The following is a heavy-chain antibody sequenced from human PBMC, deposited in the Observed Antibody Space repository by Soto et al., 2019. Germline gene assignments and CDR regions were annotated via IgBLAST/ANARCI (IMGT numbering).Heavy chain of an antibody. J-gene: IGHJ4*02. CDR2: IYYSGGT. D-gene: IGHD1-1*01. CDR3: ATLNWNNYFDS. V-gene: IGHV4-59*01. Sequence: SETLSLTCTVSGGSIRSDSWSWIRQPPGKGLEWVGYIYYSGGTSYNPSLKSRVTISVDTSKNQFSLKLSSVTTADTAVYYCATLNWNNYFDSWGQGTLVTVSS. CDR1: GGSIRSDS.